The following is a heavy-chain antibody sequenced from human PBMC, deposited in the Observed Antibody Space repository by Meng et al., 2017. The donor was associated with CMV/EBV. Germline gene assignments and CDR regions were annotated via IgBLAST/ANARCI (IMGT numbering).Heavy chain of an antibody. V-gene: IGHV1-2*02. J-gene: IGHJ5*02. CDR3: ARDHGGVVPAYWFDP. CDR2: INPNSGGT. D-gene: IGHD2-2*01. Sequence: ASVKVSCKASGYTFTGYYMHWVRQAPGQGLKWMGWINPNSGGTNYAQKFQGRVTMTRDTSISTAYMELSRLRSDDTAVYYCARDHGGVVPAYWFDPWGQGTLVTVSS. CDR1: GYTFTGYY.